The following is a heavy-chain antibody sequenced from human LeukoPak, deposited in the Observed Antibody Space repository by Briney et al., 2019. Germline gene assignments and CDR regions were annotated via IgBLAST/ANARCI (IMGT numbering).Heavy chain of an antibody. J-gene: IGHJ4*02. D-gene: IGHD1-26*01. CDR1: GGALRKCY. CDR3: ARETYSGSQRGFAY. CDR2: IYYSGST. Sequence: SETLSLTCGVYGGALRKCYRRWVREPPGKGLEWGGYIYYSGSTYYNPSLKSRVTISVDTSKNQFSLKLSSVTAADTAVYYCARETYSGSQRGFAYWGQGTLVTVHS. V-gene: IGHV4-59*12.